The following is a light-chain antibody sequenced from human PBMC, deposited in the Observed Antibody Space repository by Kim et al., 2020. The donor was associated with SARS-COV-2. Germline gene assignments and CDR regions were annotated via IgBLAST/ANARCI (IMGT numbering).Light chain of an antibody. CDR1: SGHSRYA. J-gene: IGLJ3*02. CDR3: QTWDTGIRV. Sequence: QPVLTQSPSASASLGASVKLTCTLSSGHSRYAIAWHQQQPEKGPRYLMIVNTDGSHTRGDGIPDRFSGSSSGAERYLSISRLQSEDEADYYCQTWDTGIRVFGGGTKLTVL. CDR2: VNTDGSH. V-gene: IGLV4-69*02.